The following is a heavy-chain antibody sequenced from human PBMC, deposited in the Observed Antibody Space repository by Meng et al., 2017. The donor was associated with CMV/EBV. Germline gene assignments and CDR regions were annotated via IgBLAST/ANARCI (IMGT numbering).Heavy chain of an antibody. Sequence: GESLKISCAASGFTFSSYSMNWVRQAPGKGLEWVSSISSSSSYIYYADSVKGRFTISRDNAKNSLYLQMNSPRAEDTAVYYCARATYYDFWSGYYGYWGQGTLVTVSS. V-gene: IGHV3-21*01. CDR2: ISSSSSYI. CDR1: GFTFSSYS. D-gene: IGHD3-3*01. CDR3: ARATYYDFWSGYYGY. J-gene: IGHJ4*02.